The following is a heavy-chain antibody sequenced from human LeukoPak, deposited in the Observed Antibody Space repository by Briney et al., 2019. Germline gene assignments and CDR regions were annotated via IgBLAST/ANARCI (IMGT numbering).Heavy chain of an antibody. J-gene: IGHJ4*02. V-gene: IGHV4-59*01. CDR1: GGSISSYY. CDR2: IYYSGST. CDR3: AREGTTAPGEDYFDY. Sequence: SETLSLTCTVSGGSISSYYWSWIRQPPGKGLEWIGYIYYSGSTNYNPSLKSRVTISVDTSKNQFSLKLSSVTAADTAVHYCAREGTTAPGEDYFDYWGQGTLVTVSS. D-gene: IGHD1-1*01.